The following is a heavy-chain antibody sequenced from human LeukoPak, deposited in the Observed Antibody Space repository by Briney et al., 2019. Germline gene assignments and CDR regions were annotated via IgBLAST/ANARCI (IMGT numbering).Heavy chain of an antibody. V-gene: IGHV4-39*07. CDR1: GGSISSSSYY. CDR3: AREPLDDYVWGSYRSNWFDP. J-gene: IGHJ5*02. CDR2: IYYSGST. Sequence: SETLSLTCTVSGGSISSSSYYWGWIRQPPGKGLEWIGSIYYSGSTYYNPSLKSRVTISVDTSKNQFSLKLSSVTAADTAVYYCAREPLDDYVWGSYRSNWFDPWGQGTLVTVSS. D-gene: IGHD3-16*02.